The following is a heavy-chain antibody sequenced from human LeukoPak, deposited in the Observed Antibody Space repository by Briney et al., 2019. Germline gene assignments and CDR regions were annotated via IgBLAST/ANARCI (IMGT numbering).Heavy chain of an antibody. CDR2: IFYSGST. CDR1: GGSISSYC. Sequence: SETLSLTCTVSGGSISSYCWSWIRQPPGKGLEWIGYIFYSGSTNYNPSLKSRVTISVDTSKNQFSLKLSSVTAADTAVYYCARGYSGSYQTQNFDYWGQGTLVTVSS. D-gene: IGHD1-26*01. J-gene: IGHJ4*02. CDR3: ARGYSGSYQTQNFDY. V-gene: IGHV4-59*01.